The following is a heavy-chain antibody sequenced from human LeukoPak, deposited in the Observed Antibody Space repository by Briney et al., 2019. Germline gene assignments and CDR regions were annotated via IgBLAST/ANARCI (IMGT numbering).Heavy chain of an antibody. CDR2: ISWSSDSI. V-gene: IGHV3-9*01. J-gene: IGHJ4*02. D-gene: IGHD6-19*01. CDR1: GFTFDDYA. Sequence: GGSLRLSCAASGFTFDDYAMHWVRQPPGKGLEWVSGISWSSDSIGYADSVKGRFTISRDNAKNSLYLQMNSLRAEDTALYYCAKGSVAAQVYYFDYWGQGTLVTVSS. CDR3: AKGSVAAQVYYFDY.